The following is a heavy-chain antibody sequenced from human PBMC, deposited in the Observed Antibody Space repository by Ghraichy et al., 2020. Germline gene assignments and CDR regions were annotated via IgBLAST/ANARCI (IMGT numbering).Heavy chain of an antibody. Sequence: ASVKVSCKASGYTFTSYGISWVRQAPGQGLEWMGWISAYNGNTNYAQKLQGRVTMTTDTSTSTAYMELRSLRSDDTAVYYCARDRNRVAGTVGSYYYGMDVLGQGTTVSVSS. J-gene: IGHJ6*02. V-gene: IGHV1-18*01. CDR2: ISAYNGNT. CDR1: GYTFTSYG. D-gene: IGHD6-13*01. CDR3: ARDRNRVAGTVGSYYYGMDV.